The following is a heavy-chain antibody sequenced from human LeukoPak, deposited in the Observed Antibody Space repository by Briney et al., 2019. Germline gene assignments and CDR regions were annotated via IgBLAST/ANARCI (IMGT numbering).Heavy chain of an antibody. CDR3: AREGAYGSGSYEH. J-gene: IGHJ4*02. CDR2: IYSGEST. D-gene: IGHD3-10*01. V-gene: IGHV3-53*01. Sequence: PGGSLRLSCAASGFTFSSYGMSWVRQAPGRGLQWVSIIYSGESTYYADSVKGRFTISRDHSKNTLYLQMNRLRAEDTAVYYCAREGAYGSGSYEHWGQGTLVTVAS. CDR1: GFTFSSYG.